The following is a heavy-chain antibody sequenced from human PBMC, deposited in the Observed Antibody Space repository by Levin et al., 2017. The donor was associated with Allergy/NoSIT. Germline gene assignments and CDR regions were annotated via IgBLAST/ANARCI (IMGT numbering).Heavy chain of an antibody. Sequence: HGESLKISCAASGFIVSTKYMSWVRQAPGKGLEWVSVIYNDGRTKYADSLKGRFTISRDNSKSTLYLQMNSLRAEDTAIYYCAREGSYDSSGYNDAFDMWGQGTMVTVSS. CDR2: IYNDGRT. CDR1: GFIVSTKY. D-gene: IGHD3-22*01. V-gene: IGHV3-53*01. J-gene: IGHJ3*02. CDR3: AREGSYDSSGYNDAFDM.